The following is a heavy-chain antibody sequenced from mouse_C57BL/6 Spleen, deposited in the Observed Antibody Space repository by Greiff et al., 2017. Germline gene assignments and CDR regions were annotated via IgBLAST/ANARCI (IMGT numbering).Heavy chain of an antibody. CDR2: INPNNGGT. CDR1: GYTFTDYN. Sequence: VQLQQSGPELVKPGASVKIPCKASGYTFTDYNMDWVKQSHGKSLEWIGDINPNNGGTIYNQKFKGKATLTVDKSSSTAYMELRSLTSEDTAVYYCARGAYYSNDYFDYCGQGTTLTVSS. CDR3: ARGAYYSNDYFDY. V-gene: IGHV1-18*01. J-gene: IGHJ2*01. D-gene: IGHD2-5*01.